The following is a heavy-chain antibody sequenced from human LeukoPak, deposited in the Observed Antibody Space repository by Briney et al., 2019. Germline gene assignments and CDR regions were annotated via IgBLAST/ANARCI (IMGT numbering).Heavy chain of an antibody. J-gene: IGHJ4*02. D-gene: IGHD3-16*01. CDR2: IYTEGTT. CDR1: GFTFSGNY. Sequence: GGSLRLSCAVSGFTFSGNYFSWVRQAPGKGLEWVSVIYTEGTTSYSDSAKGGFFISRDNSKNTAYLQMNSLRIADTAAYYFSGEGDGGQETLVTVSS. CDR3: SGEGD. V-gene: IGHV3-66*02.